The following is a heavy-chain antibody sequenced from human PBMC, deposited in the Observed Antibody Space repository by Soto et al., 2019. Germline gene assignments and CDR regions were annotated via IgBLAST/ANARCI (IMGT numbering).Heavy chain of an antibody. CDR2: IDPSDSYT. CDR1: GYSFTSYW. V-gene: IGHV5-10-1*01. CDR3: ASPSPVPEVRGRSPEYYYYGMDV. Sequence: PGESLKISCKGSGYSFTSYWISWVRQMPGKGLEWMGRIDPSDSYTNYSPSFQGHVTISADKSISTAYLQWSSLKASNTAMYYCASPSPVPEVRGRSPEYYYYGMDVWGQGTTVTVSS. J-gene: IGHJ6*02. D-gene: IGHD3-10*01.